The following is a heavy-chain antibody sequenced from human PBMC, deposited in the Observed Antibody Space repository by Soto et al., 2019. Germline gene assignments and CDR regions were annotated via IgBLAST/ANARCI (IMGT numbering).Heavy chain of an antibody. V-gene: IGHV3-74*01. CDR1: GFTFRNYW. CDR3: ATGPTPAFDI. Sequence: EVQLVESGGGLVQPGGSLRLSCAASGFTFRNYWMHWIRQAPGKGLVWVSRITGDGSSTIYADSVKGRFTISRDNAKNTVALQMNSLRAEDTAAYYCATGPTPAFDIWGQGTMVSVSS. D-gene: IGHD2-15*01. CDR2: ITGDGSST. J-gene: IGHJ3*02.